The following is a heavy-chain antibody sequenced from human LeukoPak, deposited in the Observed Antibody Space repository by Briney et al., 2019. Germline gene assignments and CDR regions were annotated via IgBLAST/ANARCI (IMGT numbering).Heavy chain of an antibody. V-gene: IGHV3-23*01. CDR3: ATSTHRLDGY. D-gene: IGHD6-25*01. CDR2: ISGSGGST. Sequence: PGGCLILTCAAYGVTLGRSVVSGVRRAPRKGLEWVSAISGSGGSTYYADSVKGRFTISRDNSKNTLYLQMNSLRTEDTAVYYCATSTHRLDGYWGQGTLVTVSS. J-gene: IGHJ4*02. CDR1: GVTLGRSV.